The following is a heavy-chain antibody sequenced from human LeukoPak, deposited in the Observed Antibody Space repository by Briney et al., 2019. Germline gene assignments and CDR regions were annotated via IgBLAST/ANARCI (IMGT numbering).Heavy chain of an antibody. V-gene: IGHV3-48*02. CDR2: ISSSSSTI. Sequence: GGSLRLSCAASGFTFSSYSMNWVRQAPGKGLEWVSYISSSSSTIYYADSVKGRFTISRDNAKNSLYLQMNSLRDEDTAVYYCAKDYYSSSWSLFDYWGQGTLVTVSS. CDR3: AKDYYSSSWSLFDY. D-gene: IGHD6-13*01. J-gene: IGHJ4*02. CDR1: GFTFSSYS.